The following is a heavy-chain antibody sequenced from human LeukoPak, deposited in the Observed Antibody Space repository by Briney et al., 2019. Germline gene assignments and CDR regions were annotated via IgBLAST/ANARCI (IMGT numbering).Heavy chain of an antibody. CDR3: AQSKR. Sequence: GGSLRLSCAASGFTFSDYWMSWVRLSPGKGLEWVASIKPDGSERDYVTSVKGRFTISRDNARNSLYLQMNSLRGEDTAVYYCAQSKRWGQGTQVTVSS. V-gene: IGHV3-7*01. CDR2: IKPDGSER. CDR1: GFTFSDYW. D-gene: IGHD4-11*01. J-gene: IGHJ4*02.